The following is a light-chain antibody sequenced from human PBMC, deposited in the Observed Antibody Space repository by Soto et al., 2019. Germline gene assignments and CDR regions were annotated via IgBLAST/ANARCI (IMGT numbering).Light chain of an antibody. Sequence: DIQLTQSPSFLSASVGDTVTITCRASQGMSTYLAWYQQKPGKVPKLLIRSACTLQRGVPPRFSGGGSGTEFTLTISTLQPDDSGIYYCQQLNGYQLAFGGGTNVEIK. J-gene: IGKJ4*01. CDR2: SAC. CDR1: QGMSTY. CDR3: QQLNGYQLA. V-gene: IGKV1-9*01.